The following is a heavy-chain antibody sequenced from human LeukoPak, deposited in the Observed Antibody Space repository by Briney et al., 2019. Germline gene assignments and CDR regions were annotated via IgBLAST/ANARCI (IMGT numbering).Heavy chain of an antibody. Sequence: PSETLSLTRTVSGGSISSSSYYWGWIRQPPGKGLEWLGSIYFSGSTYYNPSLKSRVTISVDTSKTQFSLKLSSVTAADTAVYYCARHGQYCGSDCYPPSFDYWGQGTLVTASS. D-gene: IGHD2-21*02. CDR2: IYFSGST. V-gene: IGHV4-39*01. CDR1: GGSISSSSYY. J-gene: IGHJ4*02. CDR3: ARHGQYCGSDCYPPSFDY.